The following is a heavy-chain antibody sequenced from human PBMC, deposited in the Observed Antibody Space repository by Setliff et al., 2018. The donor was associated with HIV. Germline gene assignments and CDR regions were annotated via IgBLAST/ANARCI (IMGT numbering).Heavy chain of an antibody. CDR3: ARRRIAAVFDL. V-gene: IGHV4-39*07. Sequence: PSETLSLTCTVSGGSIISESHYWGWIRQPPGKGLEWVGNINYRGRTYYNPSLKSRVTMSVDTSKNQFSLSLNYVTVADTAVFFCARRRIAAVFDLWGQGVLVTAPQ. D-gene: IGHD6-13*01. CDR1: GGSIISESHY. J-gene: IGHJ4*02. CDR2: INYRGRT.